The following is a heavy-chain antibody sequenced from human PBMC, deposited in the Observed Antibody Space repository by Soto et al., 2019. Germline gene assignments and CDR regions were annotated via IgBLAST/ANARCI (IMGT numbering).Heavy chain of an antibody. CDR2: IYPGDSDT. CDR3: ARQWYSGSYYETYYFYY. CDR1: GYSFTSYW. V-gene: IGHV5-51*01. Sequence: GESLKISCKGSGYSFTSYWIGWVRQMPGKGLEWMGIIYPGDSDTRYSPSFQGQVTISADKSISTAYLQWSSLKASDTAMYYCARQWYSGSYYETYYFYYWGQGTLVTVSS. J-gene: IGHJ4*02. D-gene: IGHD1-26*01.